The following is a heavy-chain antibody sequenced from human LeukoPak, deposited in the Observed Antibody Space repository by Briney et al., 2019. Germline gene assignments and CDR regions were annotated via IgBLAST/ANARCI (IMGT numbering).Heavy chain of an antibody. V-gene: IGHV1-3*01. J-gene: IGHJ4*02. CDR2: INAGNGNT. D-gene: IGHD6-19*01. Sequence: ASVKVSCKASGYTFTSYAIHWVRQAPGQRLEWMGWINAGNGNTKYSQKFQGRVTITRDTSASTAYMELSSLRSEDTAVYYCARGGSGWYSHFDYWGQGTLVAVSS. CDR3: ARGGSGWYSHFDY. CDR1: GYTFTSYA.